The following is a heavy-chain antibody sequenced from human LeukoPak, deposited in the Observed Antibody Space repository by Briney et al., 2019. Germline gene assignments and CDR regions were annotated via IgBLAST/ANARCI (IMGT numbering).Heavy chain of an antibody. D-gene: IGHD1-26*01. CDR1: GYTFTDYY. CDR3: ATVGPIVGAHYYYYYYMDV. J-gene: IGHJ6*03. V-gene: IGHV1-69-2*01. CDR2: VDPEDGET. Sequence: ASAKISCKVSGYTFTDYYMHWVQQAPGKGLEWMGLVDPEDGETIYAEKFQGRVTITADTSTDTAYMELSSLRSEDTAVYYCATVGPIVGAHYYYYYYMDVWGKGTTVTVSS.